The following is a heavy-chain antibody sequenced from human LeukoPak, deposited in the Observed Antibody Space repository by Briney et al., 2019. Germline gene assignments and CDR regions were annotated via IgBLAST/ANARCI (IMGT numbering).Heavy chain of an antibody. D-gene: IGHD1-1*01. Sequence: SETLSLSCTVSGGSISSYWRNWIRQPAGKGLEWIGRIYTSGSSSYNSSLKSRVTMSVDTSKNQFSLKLSSVTAADTAEYYCARDVGGYNYSYSLDYWGQGTLVSVSS. J-gene: IGHJ4*02. V-gene: IGHV4-4*07. CDR1: GGSISSYW. CDR3: ARDVGGYNYSYSLDY. CDR2: IYTSGSS.